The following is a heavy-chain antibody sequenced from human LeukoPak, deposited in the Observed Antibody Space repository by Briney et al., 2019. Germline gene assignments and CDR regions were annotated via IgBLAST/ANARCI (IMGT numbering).Heavy chain of an antibody. V-gene: IGHV4-39*07. CDR3: ARYGGSGTYFFDF. Sequence: PSETLSLICIVSGGSISSSTYYWGWIRQPPGKGLEWIGEINHSGSTNYNPSLKSRVTISVDTSKNQFSLKLNSVSAADTAVYYCARYGGSGTYFFDFWGQGTLVTVS. J-gene: IGHJ4*02. CDR1: GGSISSSTYY. CDR2: INHSGST. D-gene: IGHD3-10*01.